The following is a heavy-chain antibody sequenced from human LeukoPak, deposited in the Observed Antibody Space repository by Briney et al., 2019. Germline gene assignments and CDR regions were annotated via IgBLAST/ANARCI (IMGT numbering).Heavy chain of an antibody. V-gene: IGHV3-48*03. CDR1: GFTFRSYE. J-gene: IGHJ4*02. Sequence: GGSLRLSCEDSGFTFRSYEMNWVRQAPGKGLEWIAYLSSSGSAFSYADSVKGRFTIARDNAKNSLYLQMNSLRAEDTAVYYCARYTTAGYSSGWYGPSFDYWGQGTLVTVSS. CDR2: LSSSGSAF. CDR3: ARYTTAGYSSGWYGPSFDY. D-gene: IGHD6-19*01.